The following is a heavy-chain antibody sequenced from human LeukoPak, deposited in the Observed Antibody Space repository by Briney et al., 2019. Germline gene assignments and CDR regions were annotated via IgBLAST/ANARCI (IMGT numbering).Heavy chain of an antibody. CDR3: ARGGGGGSSGYYFDF. D-gene: IGHD1-26*01. CDR1: GGSIISYY. J-gene: IGHJ4*02. V-gene: IGHV4-59*01. CDR2: IFYSGST. Sequence: ASETLSLTCTVSGGSIISYYWSWIRQPPGEGLESIGYIFYSGSTNYNPSLKSRVTISVDTSKNHFSLKLTSVTAADTAVYYCARGGGGGSSGYYFDFWGQGTLVTVSS.